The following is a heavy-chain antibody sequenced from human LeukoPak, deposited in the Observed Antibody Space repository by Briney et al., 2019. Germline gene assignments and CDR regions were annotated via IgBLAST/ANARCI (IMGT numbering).Heavy chain of an antibody. CDR1: GSTFSGSV. V-gene: IGHV3-73*01. Sequence: GGSLRLSCAASGSTFSGSVMHWVRQAAGKGLEWVGRVRSKRNNYATAYAPSVKGRFTISRDDSKNIVYLHMDSLKTEDTALYYCSRLEDTSPIEVALDIWGQGTVVTVSS. J-gene: IGHJ3*02. D-gene: IGHD2-2*01. CDR3: SRLEDTSPIEVALDI. CDR2: VRSKRNNYAT.